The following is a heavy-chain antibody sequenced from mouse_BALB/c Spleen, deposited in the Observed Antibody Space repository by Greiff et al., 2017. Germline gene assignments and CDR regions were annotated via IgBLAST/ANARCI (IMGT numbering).Heavy chain of an antibody. V-gene: IGHV5-12-2*01. D-gene: IGHD1-1*01. J-gene: IGHJ4*01. CDR3: ARQGADYYGSNYAMDY. CDR2: ISNGGGST. CDR1: GFTFSSYT. Sequence: EVQLVESGGGLVQPGGSLKLYCAASGFTFSSYTMSWVRQTPEKRLEWVAYISNGGGSTYYPDTVKGRFTISRDNAKNTLYLQMSSLKSEDTAMYYCARQGADYYGSNYAMDYWGQGTSVTVSS.